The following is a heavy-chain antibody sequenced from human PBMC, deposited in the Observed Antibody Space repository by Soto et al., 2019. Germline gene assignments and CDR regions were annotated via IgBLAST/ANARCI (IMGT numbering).Heavy chain of an antibody. CDR3: AREGVHNYTEYYFDY. J-gene: IGHJ4*02. Sequence: VQLVESGGGLVNPGGSLRLSCAASGFTFSYYPLHWVRRAPGKGLEWVSSISGIRDYIRYADSVKGRFTISRDNAKTSLYLQMNSLTAEDTAVYYCAREGVHNYTEYYFDYWGQGTLVTVSS. V-gene: IGHV3-21*06. CDR2: ISGIRDYI. D-gene: IGHD3-10*01. CDR1: GFTFSYYP.